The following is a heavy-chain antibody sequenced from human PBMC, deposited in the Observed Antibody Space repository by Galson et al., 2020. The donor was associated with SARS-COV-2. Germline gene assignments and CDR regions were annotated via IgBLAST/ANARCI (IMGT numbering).Heavy chain of an antibody. Sequence: GESLKISCAASGFTFSSYGMHWVRQAPGKGLEWVAVISYDGSNKYYADSVKGRFTISRDNSKNTLYLQMNSLRAEDTAVYYCARDSELVMDYWGHVTLVTVSA. CDR1: GFTFSSYG. CDR2: ISYDGSNK. D-gene: IGHD6-13*01. V-gene: IGHV3-30*03. J-gene: IGHJ4*01. CDR3: ARDSELVMDY.